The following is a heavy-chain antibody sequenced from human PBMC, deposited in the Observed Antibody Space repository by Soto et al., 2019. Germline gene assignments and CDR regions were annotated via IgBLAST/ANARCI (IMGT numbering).Heavy chain of an antibody. CDR3: ARAGVRYYYPMDV. J-gene: IGHJ6*02. CDR2: IYYSGNT. Sequence: KASETLSLTCTVSGGAISSYYWSWIRQPPGEGLEWIGYIYYSGNTNYNPSLQSRVTISVDTSKNQFSLKLSSVSAADTALYYCARAGVRYYYPMDVWGQGTTVTVSS. CDR1: GGAISSYY. D-gene: IGHD3-10*02. V-gene: IGHV4-59*01.